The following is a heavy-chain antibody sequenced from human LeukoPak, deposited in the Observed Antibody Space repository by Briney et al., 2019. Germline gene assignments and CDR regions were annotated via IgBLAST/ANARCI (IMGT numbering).Heavy chain of an antibody. Sequence: GASVKVSCKASGYTFTGYYMHWVRQAPGQGLEWMGWINPNSGGTNYAQKFQGRVTMTRDTSISTAYMELSRLRSDDTAVYYCAREDSGIAAAYSIPYWGQGALVTVSS. CDR2: INPNSGGT. J-gene: IGHJ4*02. CDR1: GYTFTGYY. D-gene: IGHD6-13*01. CDR3: AREDSGIAAAYSIPY. V-gene: IGHV1-2*02.